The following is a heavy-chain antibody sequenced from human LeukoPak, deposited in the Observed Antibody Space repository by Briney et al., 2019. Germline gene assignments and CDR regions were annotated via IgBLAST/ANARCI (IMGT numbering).Heavy chain of an antibody. Sequence: GGSLRLSCAASGFTFSSYSMNWVRQAPGKGLEWVSSISSSSSYIYYADSVKGRFTISRDNAKNSLYLQMNSLRAEDTAVYYCAMYCGGDCLNHDAFDIWGQGTMVTVSS. CDR1: GFTFSSYS. D-gene: IGHD2-21*02. V-gene: IGHV3-21*01. CDR2: ISSSSSYI. CDR3: AMYCGGDCLNHDAFDI. J-gene: IGHJ3*02.